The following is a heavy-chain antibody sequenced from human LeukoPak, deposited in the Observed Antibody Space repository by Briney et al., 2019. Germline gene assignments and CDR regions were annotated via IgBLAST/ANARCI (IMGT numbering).Heavy chain of an antibody. D-gene: IGHD6-13*01. CDR1: GFTFSSYS. J-gene: IGHJ3*02. V-gene: IGHV3-21*01. CDR3: AGLLGSWYSTFDAFDI. CDR2: ISSSSSYI. Sequence: GGSLRPSCAASGFTFSSYSRSWVRQPQGKGLEWVSSISSSSSYIYYADSVKGRFTISRDNAKNSLYLQMNSLRAEDTAVYYCAGLLGSWYSTFDAFDIWGQGTMVTVSS.